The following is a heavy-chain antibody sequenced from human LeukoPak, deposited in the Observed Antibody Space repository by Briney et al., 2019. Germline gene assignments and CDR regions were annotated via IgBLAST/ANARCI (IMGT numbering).Heavy chain of an antibody. CDR2: IYYSGST. Sequence: GSLRLSCAASGFTFSSYAMSWIRQPPGKGLEWIGYIYYSGSTNYNPSLKSRVTISVDTSKNQFSLKLSSVTAADTAVYYCARTTVIFGMDVWGQGTTVTVSS. D-gene: IGHD4-17*01. CDR3: ARTTVIFGMDV. CDR1: GFTFSSYA. V-gene: IGHV4-59*08. J-gene: IGHJ6*02.